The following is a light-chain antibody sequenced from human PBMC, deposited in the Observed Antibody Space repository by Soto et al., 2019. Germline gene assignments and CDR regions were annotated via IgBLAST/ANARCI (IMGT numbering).Light chain of an antibody. CDR2: GAS. CDR3: QQYGSSPT. Sequence: EILMTQSPATLSVSPGERATLSCRASQSVSSSYLAWYQQKPGQAPRLLIYGASSRATGIPDRFSGSGSGTDFTLTISRLEPEDFAVYYCQQYGSSPTFGGGTKVEIK. CDR1: QSVSSSY. J-gene: IGKJ4*01. V-gene: IGKV3-20*01.